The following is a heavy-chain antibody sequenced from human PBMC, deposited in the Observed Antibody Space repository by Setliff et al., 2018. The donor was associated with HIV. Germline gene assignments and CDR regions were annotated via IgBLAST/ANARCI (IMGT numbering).Heavy chain of an antibody. V-gene: IGHV1-2*04. CDR3: ARGWNYRDYYYYGMDV. D-gene: IGHD1-7*01. Sequence: GASVKVSCKASGYTFTGYYMHWVRQGPGQGLEWMGWINPNSGGTNYAQKFQGWVTMTRDTSISTAYMELSRLRSDDTAVYYCARGWNYRDYYYYGMDVWGQGTTVTVSS. J-gene: IGHJ6*02. CDR1: GYTFTGYY. CDR2: INPNSGGT.